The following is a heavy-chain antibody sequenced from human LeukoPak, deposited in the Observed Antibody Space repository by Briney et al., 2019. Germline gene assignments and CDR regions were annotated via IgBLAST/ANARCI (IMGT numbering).Heavy chain of an antibody. V-gene: IGHV3-48*03. D-gene: IGHD3-10*01. Sequence: PGGSQRLSCAASGFTFSSYEMNWVRQAPGKGLEWVSYISSSGSTIYYADSVKGRFTISRDNAKNSLYLQMNSLRAEDTAVYYCARDLGSGQLGQFGIYCYYGMDVWGQGTTVTVSS. CDR1: GFTFSSYE. CDR3: ARDLGSGQLGQFGIYCYYGMDV. CDR2: ISSSGSTI. J-gene: IGHJ6*02.